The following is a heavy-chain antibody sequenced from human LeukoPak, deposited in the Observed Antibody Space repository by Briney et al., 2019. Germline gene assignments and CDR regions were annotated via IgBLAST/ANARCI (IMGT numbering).Heavy chain of an antibody. J-gene: IGHJ6*02. CDR2: INPNSGGT. V-gene: IGHV1-2*02. CDR3: ARGVWVLYYYYGMDV. CDR1: GYTFTGYY. Sequence: ASVKVSCKASGYTFTGYYMHWVRQAPGQGLEWMGWINPNSGGTNYAQKFQGRVTMTRDTSISTAYMELSRLRSDGTAVYYCARGVWVLYYYYGMDVWGQGTTVTVSS. D-gene: IGHD7-27*01.